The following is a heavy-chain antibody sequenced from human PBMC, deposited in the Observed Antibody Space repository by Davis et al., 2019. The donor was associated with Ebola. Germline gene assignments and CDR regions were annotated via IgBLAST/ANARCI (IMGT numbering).Heavy chain of an antibody. CDR2: INHSGST. CDR3: ARGWAIWFGELLGYMDV. CDR1: GGSFSGYY. J-gene: IGHJ6*03. D-gene: IGHD3-10*01. Sequence: PGGSLRLSCAVYGGSFSGYYWSWIRQPPGKGLEWIGEINHSGSTNYNPSLKSRVTISVDTSKNQFSLKLSSVTAADTAVYYCARGWAIWFGELLGYMDVWGKGTTVTVSS. V-gene: IGHV4-34*01.